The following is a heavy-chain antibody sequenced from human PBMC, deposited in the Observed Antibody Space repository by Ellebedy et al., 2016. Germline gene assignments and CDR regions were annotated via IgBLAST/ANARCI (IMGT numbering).Heavy chain of an antibody. CDR1: GFTFSSYG. Sequence: GESLKISXAASGFTFSSYGMHWVRQAPGKGLEWVAVISYDGSNKYYADSVKGRFTISRDNSKNTLYLQMNSLRAEDTAVYYCANAYCSSTSCYTPAEYFQHWGQGTLVTVSS. CDR3: ANAYCSSTSCYTPAEYFQH. J-gene: IGHJ1*01. V-gene: IGHV3-30*18. CDR2: ISYDGSNK. D-gene: IGHD2-2*02.